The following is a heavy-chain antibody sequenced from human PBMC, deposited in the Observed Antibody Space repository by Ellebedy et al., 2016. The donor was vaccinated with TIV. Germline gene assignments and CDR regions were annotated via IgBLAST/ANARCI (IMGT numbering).Heavy chain of an antibody. CDR1: GFTFTQYW. V-gene: IGHV3-74*01. Sequence: PGGSLRLSCAASGFTFTQYWLHWVRQAPGKGPVWVSRINSDGSSTTYADPVKGRFTISRDNAKNTLYLQMNSLRAEDTAVYYCARAGSSGWEAYFDLWGRGTLVTVSS. J-gene: IGHJ2*01. CDR2: INSDGSST. D-gene: IGHD6-19*01. CDR3: ARAGSSGWEAYFDL.